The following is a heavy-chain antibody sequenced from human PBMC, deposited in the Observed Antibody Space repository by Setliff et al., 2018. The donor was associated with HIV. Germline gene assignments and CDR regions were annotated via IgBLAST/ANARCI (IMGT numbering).Heavy chain of an antibody. J-gene: IGHJ5*02. D-gene: IGHD6-13*01. Sequence: SETLSLTCTVSGDSISSGSYYWSWIRQPAGKGLEWIGHVYTSGSTDYNPSLNSRLTISIDTSRNQFSLRLNSVTAADTAVYFCARGEQLVDNWFDPWGQGTLVTVSS. V-gene: IGHV4-61*09. CDR3: ARGEQLVDNWFDP. CDR2: VYTSGST. CDR1: GDSISSGSYY.